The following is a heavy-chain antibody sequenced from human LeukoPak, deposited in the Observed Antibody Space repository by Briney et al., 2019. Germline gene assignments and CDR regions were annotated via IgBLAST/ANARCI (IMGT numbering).Heavy chain of an antibody. CDR2: IYYTGNT. V-gene: IGHV4-59*01. D-gene: IGHD6-13*01. CDR1: GGSISGYY. CDR3: ARYAAAAGPNWFDP. Sequence: SEILSLTCTVSGGSISGYYWSWIRQPPGKGLEWIGLIYYTGNTHYNPSLKSRVTISVVTSKNQFSLKLTSVTAADTAVYYCARYAAAAGPNWFDPWGQGTLVTVSS. J-gene: IGHJ5*02.